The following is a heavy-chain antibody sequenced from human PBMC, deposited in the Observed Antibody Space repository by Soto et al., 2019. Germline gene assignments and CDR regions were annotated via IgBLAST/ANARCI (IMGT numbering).Heavy chain of an antibody. CDR3: ARDYSSGWIDY. Sequence: SETLSLTCTVSGGSISSYYWSWIRQPPGKGLEWIGYIYYSGSTNYNPSLKSRVTISVDTSKNQSSLKLSSVTAADTAVYYCARDYSSGWIDYWGQGTPVTVSS. V-gene: IGHV4-59*01. J-gene: IGHJ4*02. CDR2: IYYSGST. CDR1: GGSISSYY. D-gene: IGHD6-19*01.